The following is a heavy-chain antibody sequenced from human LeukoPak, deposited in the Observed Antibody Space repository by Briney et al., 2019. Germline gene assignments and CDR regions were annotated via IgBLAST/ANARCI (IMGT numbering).Heavy chain of an antibody. J-gene: IGHJ4*02. CDR1: GGSISSSSYS. CDR3: ATRINIVATIDY. D-gene: IGHD5-12*01. CDR2: IYYSGST. V-gene: IGHV4-39*01. Sequence: TSETLSLTCTISGGSISSSSYSWGWIRQPPGKGLEWIGSIYYSGSTYYNPSLKSRVTISVDTSKNQFSLKLSSVTAAGTAVYYCATRINIVATIDYWGQGTLVTVSS.